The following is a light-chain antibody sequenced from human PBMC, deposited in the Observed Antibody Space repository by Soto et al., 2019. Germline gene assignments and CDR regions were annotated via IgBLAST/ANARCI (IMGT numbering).Light chain of an antibody. CDR3: EYYGTSIT. CDR2: GTS. J-gene: IGKJ4*01. Sequence: EIVLTQSPGTLSLSPGXRVTLSCRTSQSISNNHLAWYQQKPGQAPRLLIHGTSNRATGVPDRFSGSGSGTDFTLTFSRLEPEDFAVYYCEYYGTSITFGGGTKVDIK. V-gene: IGKV3-20*01. CDR1: QSISNNH.